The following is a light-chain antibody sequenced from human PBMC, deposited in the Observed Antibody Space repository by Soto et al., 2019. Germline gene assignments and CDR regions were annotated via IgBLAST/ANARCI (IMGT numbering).Light chain of an antibody. J-gene: IGKJ4*01. CDR1: QSVSSY. Sequence: EIVLTQSPATLSLSPGERATLSCRASQSVSSYLAWYQQKPGQAPRLLIYDASTRAPGVPARFSGSGSGTEFTLTISGLQSDDFALFFCQHYYKWPLSFGGGTKVDIK. V-gene: IGKV3-15*01. CDR3: QHYYKWPLS. CDR2: DAS.